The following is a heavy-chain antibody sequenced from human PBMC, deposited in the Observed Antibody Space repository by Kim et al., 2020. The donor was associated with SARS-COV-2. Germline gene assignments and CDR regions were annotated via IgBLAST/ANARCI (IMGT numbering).Heavy chain of an antibody. J-gene: IGHJ3*02. D-gene: IGHD6-6*01. CDR1: GFTFSSYE. Sequence: GGSLRLSCAASGFTFSSYEMNWVRQAPGKGLEWVSYISSSGSTIYYADSVKGRFTISRDNAKNSLYLQMNSLRAEDTAVYYCARDRRGAARGVFDIWGQGTMVTVSS. CDR3: ARDRRGAARGVFDI. V-gene: IGHV3-48*03. CDR2: ISSSGSTI.